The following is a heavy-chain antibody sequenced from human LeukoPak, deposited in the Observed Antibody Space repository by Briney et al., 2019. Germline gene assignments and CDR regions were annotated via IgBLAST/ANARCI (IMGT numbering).Heavy chain of an antibody. CDR2: VSYDGSNK. CDR3: AKDGGCSSTTCYSPYYFDY. Sequence: GGSLRLSCAASGFTFSSYGMHWVRQAPGKGLEWGAVVSYDGSNKYYADSVKGRFTISRVNSKNTLYLQMNSLRAEDTAVYYCAKDGGCSSTTCYSPYYFDYWGQGTLVTVSS. D-gene: IGHD2-2*01. CDR1: GFTFSSYG. V-gene: IGHV3-30*18. J-gene: IGHJ4*02.